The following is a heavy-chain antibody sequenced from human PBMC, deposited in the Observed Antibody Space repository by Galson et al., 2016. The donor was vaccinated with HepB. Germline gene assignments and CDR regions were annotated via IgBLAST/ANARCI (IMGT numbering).Heavy chain of an antibody. J-gene: IGHJ4*02. CDR3: AVENDPLDY. V-gene: IGHV3-74*01. CDR1: GFTFSSYW. CDR2: ITGDGSST. Sequence: SLRLSCAASGFTFSSYWMHWVRQAPGKGLVWVSRITGDGSSTTYADSVKGRFTISRDNAKNTLYLQMNSLRAEDTAVYYCAVENDPLDYWGQGTLVTVSP. D-gene: IGHD1-1*01.